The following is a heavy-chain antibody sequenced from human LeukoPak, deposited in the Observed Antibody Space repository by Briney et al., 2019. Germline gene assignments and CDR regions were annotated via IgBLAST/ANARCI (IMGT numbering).Heavy chain of an antibody. CDR1: GGSISSGGYY. V-gene: IGHV4-30-2*01. CDR3: ARDGPAVGAITGLDAFDI. CDR2: IYHSGST. J-gene: IGHJ3*02. D-gene: IGHD1-26*01. Sequence: SETLSLTYTVSGGSISSGGYYWSWIRQPPGKGLEWIGYIYHSGSTYYNPSLKSRVTISVDRSKNQFSLKLSSVTAADTAVYYCARDGPAVGAITGLDAFDIWGQGTMVTVSS.